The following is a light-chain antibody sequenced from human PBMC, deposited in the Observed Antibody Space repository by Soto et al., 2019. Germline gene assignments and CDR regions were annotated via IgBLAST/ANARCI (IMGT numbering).Light chain of an antibody. CDR1: QGISNA. Sequence: AIQLTQSPSSLSAPVGDTVTITCRASQGISNALAWYQQIPGKPPKLLIYDASTLESGVPSRFSGSGSGTDFTLTISSLQPGDFATYYCQQFNGFPTFGQGTRLEIQ. CDR2: DAS. CDR3: QQFNGFPT. V-gene: IGKV1-13*02. J-gene: IGKJ5*01.